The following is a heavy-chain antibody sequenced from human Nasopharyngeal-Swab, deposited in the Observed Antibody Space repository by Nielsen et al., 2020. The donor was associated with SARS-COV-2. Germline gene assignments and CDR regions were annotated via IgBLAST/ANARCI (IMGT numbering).Heavy chain of an antibody. Sequence: GRQAPGKGLEWGVVISMDGFDTKSSDPVKGRFTISRDNSKDTVFLQMNSLRVKDTAIYYCAKDLDGSGSNNHYFYYVMDVWGLGTTVTVSS. CDR2: ISMDGFDT. D-gene: IGHD2/OR15-2a*01. J-gene: IGHJ6*02. CDR3: AKDLDGSGSNNHYFYYVMDV. V-gene: IGHV3-30*18.